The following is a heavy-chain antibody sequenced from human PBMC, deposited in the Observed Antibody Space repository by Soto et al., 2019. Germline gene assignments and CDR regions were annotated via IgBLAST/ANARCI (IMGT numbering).Heavy chain of an antibody. CDR3: ARPTYYYDSSGPPAY. Sequence: ASVKVSCKASGYTFTSYYMHLVRHAPGQELEGMGIINPSGGSTSYAQKLQGRVTMTRDTSTSTVYMELTSLRAEHTAVYYCARPTYYYDSSGPPAYRGQGTLVTVP. V-gene: IGHV1-46*04. D-gene: IGHD3-22*01. CDR1: GYTFTSYY. CDR2: INPSGGST. J-gene: IGHJ4*02.